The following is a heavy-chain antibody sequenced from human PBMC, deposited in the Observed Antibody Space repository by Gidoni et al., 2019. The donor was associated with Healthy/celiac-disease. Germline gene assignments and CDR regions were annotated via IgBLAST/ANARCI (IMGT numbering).Heavy chain of an antibody. CDR3: ARDLRGYCSGGSCYESADWFDP. CDR1: GYTFTSYG. D-gene: IGHD2-15*01. Sequence: QVQLVQSGAEVKKPGASVKVSCKASGYTFTSYGISGVRQAPGQGLEWMGWISAYNGNTNYAQKLQGRVTMTTDTSTSTAYMELRSLRSDDTAVYYCARDLRGYCSGGSCYESADWFDPWGQGTLVTVSS. CDR2: ISAYNGNT. J-gene: IGHJ5*02. V-gene: IGHV1-18*01.